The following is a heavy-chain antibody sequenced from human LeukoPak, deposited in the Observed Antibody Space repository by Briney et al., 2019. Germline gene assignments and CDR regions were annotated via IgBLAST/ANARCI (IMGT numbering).Heavy chain of an antibody. CDR1: GFTFSSYS. CDR2: LSSSSSYI. D-gene: IGHD1-26*01. CDR3: ARVSGSYDYYYYMDV. J-gene: IGHJ6*03. V-gene: IGHV3-21*01. Sequence: GGSLRLSCAASGFTFSSYSMNWVRQAPWKGLEWVSSLSSSSSYIYYADSVKGRFTISRDNAKNSLYLQMNSLRAEDTAVYYCARVSGSYDYYYYMDVWGKGTTVTVSS.